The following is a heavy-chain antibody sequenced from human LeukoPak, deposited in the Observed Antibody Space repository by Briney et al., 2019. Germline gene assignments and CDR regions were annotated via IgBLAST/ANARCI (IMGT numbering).Heavy chain of an antibody. J-gene: IGHJ4*02. CDR1: GGSFSGYY. Sequence: SETLSLTCAVYGGSFSGYYWSWIRQPPGKGLEWIGEINHSGSTNYNPSLKSRVTISVDTSKNQFSLKLSSVTAADTAVYYCAREGGCSSISCYCDYWGQGTLVTVSS. D-gene: IGHD2-2*01. CDR2: INHSGST. CDR3: AREGGCSSISCYCDY. V-gene: IGHV4-34*01.